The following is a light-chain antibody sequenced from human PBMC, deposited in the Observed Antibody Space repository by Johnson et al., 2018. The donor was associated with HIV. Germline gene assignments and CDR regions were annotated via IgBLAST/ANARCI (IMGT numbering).Light chain of an antibody. CDR3: GTWDSSLSAYV. J-gene: IGLJ1*01. CDR1: NSNIGNNF. Sequence: QSVLTQPPSVSAAPGQKVTISCSGSNSNIGNNFVSWYQQFPGTAPRLLIYENNKRPSGIADLFSGSKSGTSATLGITGLQTGDEADYYCGTWDSSLSAYVFGNGTKVTVL. V-gene: IGLV1-51*02. CDR2: ENN.